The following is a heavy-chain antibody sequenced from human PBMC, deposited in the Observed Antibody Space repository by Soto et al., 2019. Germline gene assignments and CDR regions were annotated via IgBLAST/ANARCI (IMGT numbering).Heavy chain of an antibody. Sequence: EVQLLESGGHLIQPEESLRLSCAASGFSFSGYTMNWVRQAQGKGLEWISGINGGGGTKYYADSVKGRFTISRDDSKNILYLQMKSPRAEDTAIYYCAKDRHPDGIWTFDYWGRGTLVTVSS. D-gene: IGHD3-9*01. V-gene: IGHV3-23*01. CDR3: AKDRHPDGIWTFDY. CDR2: INGGGGTK. J-gene: IGHJ4*02. CDR1: GFSFSGYT.